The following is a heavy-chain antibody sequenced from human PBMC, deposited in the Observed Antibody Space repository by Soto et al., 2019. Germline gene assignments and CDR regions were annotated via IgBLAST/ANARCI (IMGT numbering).Heavy chain of an antibody. CDR3: ARGPTVTTLYYYYYYGMDV. CDR2: INPSGGST. V-gene: IGHV1-46*03. D-gene: IGHD4-17*01. CDR1: GYTFTSYY. J-gene: IGHJ6*02. Sequence: GASVKVSCKASGYTFTSYYMHWVRQAPGQGLKWMGIINPSGGSTSYAQKFQGRVTMTRDTSTSTVYMELSSLRSEDTAVYYCARGPTVTTLYYYYYYGMDVWGQGTTVTVSS.